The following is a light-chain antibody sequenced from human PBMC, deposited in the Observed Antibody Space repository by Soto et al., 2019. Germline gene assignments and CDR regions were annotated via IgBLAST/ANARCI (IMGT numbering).Light chain of an antibody. V-gene: IGLV2-8*01. CDR3: SSYAGSNIPVV. CDR1: SSDVGGYNC. Sequence: QSALTQPPSASGSPGQSVTISCTGTSSDVGGYNCVSWYQQHPGKAPKLMIYEVSKRPSGVPDRFSGSKSGNTASLTVSGLQAEDEADYYCSSYAGSNIPVVFGGGTQLTAL. CDR2: EVS. J-gene: IGLJ2*01.